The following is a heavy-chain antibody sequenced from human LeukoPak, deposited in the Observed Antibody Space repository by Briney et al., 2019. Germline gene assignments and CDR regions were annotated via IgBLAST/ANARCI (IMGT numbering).Heavy chain of an antibody. Sequence: GGSLRLSCAASGFTFSSYGMHWVRQAPGKGLEWVSAISGSGGSTYYADSVKGRFTISRDNSKNTLYLQMNSLRAEDTAVYYCAKDSIGPYYGDLFDYWGQGTLVTVSS. J-gene: IGHJ4*02. V-gene: IGHV3-23*01. D-gene: IGHD4-17*01. CDR2: ISGSGGST. CDR1: GFTFSSYG. CDR3: AKDSIGPYYGDLFDY.